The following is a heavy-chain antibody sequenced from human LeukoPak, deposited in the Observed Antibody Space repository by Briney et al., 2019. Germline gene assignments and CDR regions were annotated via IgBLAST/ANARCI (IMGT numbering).Heavy chain of an antibody. V-gene: IGHV4-4*07. Sequence: SETLSLTCTVSGGSISSYYWSWIRQPAGKGLEWIGRIYTSGSTNYNPSLKSRVTMSVDTSKNQFSLKLSSVTAADTAVYYCARDQYYCDSSGYYRFDCWGQGTLVTVSS. D-gene: IGHD3-22*01. J-gene: IGHJ4*02. CDR3: ARDQYYCDSSGYYRFDC. CDR1: GGSISSYY. CDR2: IYTSGST.